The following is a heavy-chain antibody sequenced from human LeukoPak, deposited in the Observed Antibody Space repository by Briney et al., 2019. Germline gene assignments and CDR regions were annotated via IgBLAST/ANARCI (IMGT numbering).Heavy chain of an antibody. J-gene: IGHJ4*02. D-gene: IGHD3-3*01. CDR2: ISSSSSYI. Sequence: GGSLRLSCAASGFTFSNAWMSWVRQAPGKGLEWVSSISSSSSYIYYADSVKGRFTISRDNSKNTLYLQMNSLRAENTALYYCARDPGVVAFHYFDFWGQGTLVTVSS. CDR3: ARDPGVVAFHYFDF. V-gene: IGHV3-21*04. CDR1: GFTFSNAW.